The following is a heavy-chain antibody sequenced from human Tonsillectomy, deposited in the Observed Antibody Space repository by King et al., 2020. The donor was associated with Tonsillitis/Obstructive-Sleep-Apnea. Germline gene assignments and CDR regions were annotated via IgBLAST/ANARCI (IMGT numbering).Heavy chain of an antibody. CDR1: GGSISSSSYY. CDR2: IYYSGST. V-gene: IGHV4-39*01. J-gene: IGHJ6*02. Sequence: QLQESGPGLVKPSETLSLICTVSGGSISSSSYYWGWIRQPPGKGLEWIGSIYYSGSTYYNPALKSRVTISVDMSKNQFSLKLSSVTAADTAVYYCAGTDEYWSGYDLGYHGMDIWGQGTTVTVSS. D-gene: IGHD3-3*01. CDR3: AGTDEYWSGYDLGYHGMDI.